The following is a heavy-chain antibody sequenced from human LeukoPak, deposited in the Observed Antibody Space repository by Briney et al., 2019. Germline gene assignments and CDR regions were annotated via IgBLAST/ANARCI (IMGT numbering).Heavy chain of an antibody. D-gene: IGHD3-22*01. CDR3: ASSDSSGYYSSPFDY. Sequence: SETLSLTCAVYGGSFSGYYWSWIRQPPGKGLEWIGEINHSGSTNYNPSLKRRVTISVDTSKNQFSLKLSSVTAADPAVYYCASSDSSGYYSSPFDYWGQGTLVTVSS. J-gene: IGHJ4*02. CDR1: GGSFSGYY. CDR2: INHSGST. V-gene: IGHV4-34*01.